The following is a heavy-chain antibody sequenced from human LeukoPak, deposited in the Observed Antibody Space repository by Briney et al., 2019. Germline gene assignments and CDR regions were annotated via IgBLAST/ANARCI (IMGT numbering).Heavy chain of an antibody. CDR3: ARERGVSFDY. J-gene: IGHJ4*02. CDR1: GFTFSSYS. D-gene: IGHD2-8*01. V-gene: IGHV3-21*01. Sequence: GGSLRLSCAASGFTFSSYSMNWIRQAPGKGLEWVSSISSSSSYIYYADSVKGRFTISRDNAKNSLYLQMNSLRTEDTAVYYCARERGVSFDYWGQGTLVTVSS. CDR2: ISSSSSYI.